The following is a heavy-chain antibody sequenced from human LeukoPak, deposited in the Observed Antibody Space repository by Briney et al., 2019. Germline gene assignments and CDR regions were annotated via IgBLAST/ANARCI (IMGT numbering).Heavy chain of an antibody. CDR3: ARGRGVRGVRRYNWFDP. J-gene: IGHJ5*02. CDR2: LNHSGST. Sequence: SETLSLTCAVYGGSCSGYYWSWIRQPPGKGLEWIGELNHSGSTNYNPSPKSRVTISVGTSKNQFSLKLSSVTAADTAVYYCARGRGVRGVRRYNWFDPWGQGTLVTVSS. D-gene: IGHD3-10*01. CDR1: GGSCSGYY. V-gene: IGHV4-34*01.